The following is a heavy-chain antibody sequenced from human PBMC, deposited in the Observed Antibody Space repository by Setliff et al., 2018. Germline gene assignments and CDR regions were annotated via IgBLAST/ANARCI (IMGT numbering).Heavy chain of an antibody. V-gene: IGHV4-61*09. CDR1: GGSISSGSYY. CDR2: IYTSGST. Sequence: PSETLSLTCTVSGGSISSGSYYWSWIRQPAGKGLEWIGHIYTSGSTNYNPSLKSRVTISVDASKNQLSLNLRSVTAADTAVYYCAKDVGDGYGVDAYASGGFDIWGQGTLVTVSS. J-gene: IGHJ3*02. CDR3: AKDVGDGYGVDAYASGGFDI. D-gene: IGHD5-18*01.